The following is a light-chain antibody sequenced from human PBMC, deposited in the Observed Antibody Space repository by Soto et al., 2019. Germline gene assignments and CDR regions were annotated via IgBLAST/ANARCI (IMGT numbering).Light chain of an antibody. CDR2: GAS. J-gene: IGKJ2*01. CDR1: QSVSSSS. CDR3: QHDGNSPPYT. Sequence: EIVLTQSPGTQSLSQGERATLSCRASQSVSSSSLAWYQQKPGQAPRLLIYGASSMATGIPDRFSGSGSGTDFNLTVSRLEPEDLVVYYCQHDGNSPPYTFGQGTKLEI. V-gene: IGKV3-20*01.